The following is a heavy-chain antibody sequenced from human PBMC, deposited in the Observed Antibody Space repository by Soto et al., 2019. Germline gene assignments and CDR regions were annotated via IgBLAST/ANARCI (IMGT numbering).Heavy chain of an antibody. Sequence: SETLSLTCAVYGGSFSGYYWSWIRQPPGKGLEWIGEINHSGSTNYNPSLKSRVTISVDTSKNQFSLKQSSVTAADKAVYYCARGGGRMAARSNCFDPGGQGTLGTGPS. V-gene: IGHV4-34*01. J-gene: IGHJ5*01. D-gene: IGHD6-6*01. CDR1: GGSFSGYY. CDR3: ARGGGRMAARSNCFDP. CDR2: INHSGST.